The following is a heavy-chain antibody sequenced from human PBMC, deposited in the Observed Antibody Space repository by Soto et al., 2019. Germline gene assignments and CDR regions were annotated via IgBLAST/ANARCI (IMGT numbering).Heavy chain of an antibody. Sequence: QVQLVQSGAEVKKPGASVKVSCKASGYNFTSYGISWVRQAPGQGLEWMGWISAYNGNTNYAQKLQGRVTMTTETSTSSAYMELRRMRSDDTAVYYCSRDQVYCSGGSCSYNGVDSWGQGTLVTVSS. CDR3: SRDQVYCSGGSCSYNGVDS. D-gene: IGHD2-15*01. CDR2: ISAYNGNT. J-gene: IGHJ5*01. CDR1: GYNFTSYG. V-gene: IGHV1-18*01.